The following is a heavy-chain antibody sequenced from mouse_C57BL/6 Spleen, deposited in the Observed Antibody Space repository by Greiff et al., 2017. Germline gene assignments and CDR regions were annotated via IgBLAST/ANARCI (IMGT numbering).Heavy chain of an antibody. CDR1: GFTFSSYA. CDR3: TRDRGPIYYDYDGAMDY. CDR2: ISSGGDYI. Sequence: EVKLVESGEGLVKPGGSLKLSCAASGFTFSSYAMSWVRQTPEKRLEWVAYISSGGDYIYYADTVKGRFTISRDNARNTLYLQMSSLKSEDTAMYYCTRDRGPIYYDYDGAMDYWGQGTSGTVSS. V-gene: IGHV5-9-1*02. J-gene: IGHJ4*01. D-gene: IGHD2-4*01.